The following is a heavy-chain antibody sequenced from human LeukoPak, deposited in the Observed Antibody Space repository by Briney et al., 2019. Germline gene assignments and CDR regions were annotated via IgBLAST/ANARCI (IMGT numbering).Heavy chain of an antibody. CDR1: GFTFGDYA. J-gene: IGHJ4*02. D-gene: IGHD3-22*01. Sequence: PGGSLRLSCTASGFTFGDYAMSWFRQAPGKGLEWVGFIRSKAYGGTTEYAASVKGRFTISRDDSKSIAYLQMNSLKTEDTAVYYCTRDGKYYYDSSGYYTRRDRFDYWGQGTLVTVSS. CDR2: IRSKAYGGTT. CDR3: TRDGKYYYDSSGYYTRRDRFDY. V-gene: IGHV3-49*03.